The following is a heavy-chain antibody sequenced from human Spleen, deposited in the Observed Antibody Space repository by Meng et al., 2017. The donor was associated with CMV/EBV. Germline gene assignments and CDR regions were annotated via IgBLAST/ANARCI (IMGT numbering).Heavy chain of an antibody. CDR2: ITSDGSST. D-gene: IGHD3-22*01. CDR1: GFTFNTYW. J-gene: IGHJ4*02. V-gene: IGHV3-74*01. Sequence: SGFTFNTYWMHWVSQAPGKGLVWVSRITSDGSSTTYADSVKGRFTISRDNAKNTLYLQMNSLGAEDTAVYYCAREYRLKYDSSGFDFWGQGTLVTVSS. CDR3: AREYRLKYDSSGFDF.